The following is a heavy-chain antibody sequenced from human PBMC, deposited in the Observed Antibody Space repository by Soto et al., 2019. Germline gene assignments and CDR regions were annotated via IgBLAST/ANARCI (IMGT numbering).Heavy chain of an antibody. V-gene: IGHV3-21*01. D-gene: IGHD6-13*01. Sequence: GSLRLSCAASGFTFSSHSMHWVRQAPGKGLAWVSSISSSSSYIYYADSVKGRFTISRDNAKNSLYLQMNSLRAEDTAVYYCARGPNRSSWYLYFGYWHQGTLVTVSS. CDR1: GFTFSSHS. CDR2: ISSSSSYI. CDR3: ARGPNRSSWYLYFGY. J-gene: IGHJ4*02.